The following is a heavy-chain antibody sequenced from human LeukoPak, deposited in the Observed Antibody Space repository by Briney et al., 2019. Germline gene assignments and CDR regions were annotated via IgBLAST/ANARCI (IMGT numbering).Heavy chain of an antibody. J-gene: IGHJ4*02. D-gene: IGHD2-8*01. V-gene: IGHV3-30-3*01. CDR2: ISYDGAYD. Sequence: GGSLRLSCAASGFIFNNYAMHWVRQAPGKGLEWVAVISYDGAYDYYADSVNGRFTISRDNSKNTLFLQMNSLRAEDTAVYYCAKARMVYAFDYWGQGTLVTVSS. CDR1: GFIFNNYA. CDR3: AKARMVYAFDY.